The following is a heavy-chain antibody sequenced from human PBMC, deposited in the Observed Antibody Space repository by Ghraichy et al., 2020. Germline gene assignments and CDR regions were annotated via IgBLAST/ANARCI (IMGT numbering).Heavy chain of an antibody. J-gene: IGHJ4*02. Sequence: GGSLRLSCAASGFTFSSYSMNWVRQAPGKGLEWVSSISSSSSYIYYADSVKGRFTISRDNAKNSLYLQMNSLRAEDTAVYYCASYGYSGYEFDYWGQGTLVTVSS. V-gene: IGHV3-21*01. CDR3: ASYGYSGYEFDY. D-gene: IGHD5-12*01. CDR1: GFTFSSYS. CDR2: ISSSSSYI.